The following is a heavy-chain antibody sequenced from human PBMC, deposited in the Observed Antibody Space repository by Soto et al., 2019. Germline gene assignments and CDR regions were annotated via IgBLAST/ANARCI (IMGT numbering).Heavy chain of an antibody. CDR3: AEVNSEVAAAPYSFES. J-gene: IGHJ3*02. CDR1: GFTFSSYA. V-gene: IGHV3-23*01. D-gene: IGHD2-15*01. CDR2: NSGSGGST. Sequence: EVQLLESGGGLVQPGGSLRLSCAASGFTFSSYAMSWVRQAPGKGLEWDSANSGSGGSTYYADSVKGRFTISRDNSKYAVYLQMYSPRAEDSAVHYCAEVNSEVAAAPYSFESGGQVNMVTFSS.